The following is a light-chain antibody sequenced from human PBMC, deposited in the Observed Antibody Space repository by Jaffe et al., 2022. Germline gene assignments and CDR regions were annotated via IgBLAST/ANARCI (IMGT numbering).Light chain of an antibody. CDR1: QSLVSTDGNTY. Sequence: AVMTQSPLSLPVTLGQPASISCSSSQSLVSTDGNTYLNWFQQRPGQSPRRLIYQISKRDSGVPDRFSGSASGTSFTLKISRVEAEDVGVYYCMQGTHWPYTFGQGTKLEI. J-gene: IGKJ2*01. CDR3: MQGTHWPYT. CDR2: QIS. V-gene: IGKV2-30*01.